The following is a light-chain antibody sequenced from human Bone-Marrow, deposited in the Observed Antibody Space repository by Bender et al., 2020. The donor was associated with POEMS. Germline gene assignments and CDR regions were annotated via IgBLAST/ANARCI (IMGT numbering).Light chain of an antibody. CDR1: SSHIGNHG. CDR2: YDD. Sequence: QSVVTQPPSLSEAPRQRVTISCSGSSSHIGNHGVNWYQQLPGAAPKLRIYYDDLLTPGVSDRFSASKTGTSASLASSELQSEDEALYYCTAWDDSLSGGVFGGGTKLTVL. V-gene: IGLV1-36*01. CDR3: TAWDDSLSGGV. J-gene: IGLJ3*02.